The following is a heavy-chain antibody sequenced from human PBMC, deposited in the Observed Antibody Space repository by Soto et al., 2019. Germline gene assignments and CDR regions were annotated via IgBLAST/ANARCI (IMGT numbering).Heavy chain of an antibody. V-gene: IGHV3-33*08. Sequence: GGSLRLSCAASVFTFSSYAMSWVRQAPGKGLEWVAVIWYDGSNKYYADSVKGRFTISRDNSKNTLYLQMNSLRAEDTAVYYCARDLYYYGSGSPSDPRYYGMDVWGQGTTVTVSS. J-gene: IGHJ6*02. CDR3: ARDLYYYGSGSPSDPRYYGMDV. CDR1: VFTFSSYA. CDR2: IWYDGSNK. D-gene: IGHD3-10*01.